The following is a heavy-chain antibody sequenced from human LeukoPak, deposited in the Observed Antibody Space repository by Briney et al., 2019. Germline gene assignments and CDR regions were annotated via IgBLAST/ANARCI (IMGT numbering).Heavy chain of an antibody. CDR2: LRFDGVI. V-gene: IGHV4-4*07. D-gene: IGHD2-15*01. CDR3: ARDGGTVWAFDI. CDR1: GVSINSHY. Sequence: PSETLSLTCTVSGVSINSHYWGWIRQPVGKGLGWIGRLRFDGVIDYSPSLTSRVTMSVDASKRQFSLKVTSVTAADTAVYYCARDGGTVWAFDIWGQGTMVTVSS. J-gene: IGHJ3*02.